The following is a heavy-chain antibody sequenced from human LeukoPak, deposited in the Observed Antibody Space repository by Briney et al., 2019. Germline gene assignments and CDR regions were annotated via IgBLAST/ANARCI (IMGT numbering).Heavy chain of an antibody. CDR2: IIPIFGTA. Sequence: GASVKVCCKASGGTFSSYAISWVRQAPGQGLEWMGGIIPIFGTANYAQKFQGRVTITTDESTSTAYMELSSLRSEDTAVYYCARGKTNYYDSSGYYYFDYWGQGTLVTVSS. D-gene: IGHD3-22*01. V-gene: IGHV1-69*05. CDR1: GGTFSSYA. CDR3: ARGKTNYYDSSGYYYFDY. J-gene: IGHJ4*02.